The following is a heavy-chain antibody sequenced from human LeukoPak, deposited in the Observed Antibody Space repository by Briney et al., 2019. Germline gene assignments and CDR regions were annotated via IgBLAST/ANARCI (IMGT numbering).Heavy chain of an antibody. Sequence: PSATLSLTCSVSGDSISYFYWSWIRQAAGKGLEWIGRTSSSGNTDYNASLKSRVTMSVDTSKNQLSLKVISVTAADTAVYYCARDSALAQAVMFDYWGQGTLVTVSS. V-gene: IGHV4-4*07. CDR2: TSSSGNT. CDR1: GDSISYFY. CDR3: ARDSALAQAVMFDY. J-gene: IGHJ4*02. D-gene: IGHD6-19*01.